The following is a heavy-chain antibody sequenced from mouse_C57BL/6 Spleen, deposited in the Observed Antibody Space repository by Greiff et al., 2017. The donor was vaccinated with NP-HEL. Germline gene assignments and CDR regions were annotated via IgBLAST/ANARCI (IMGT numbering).Heavy chain of an antibody. Sequence: EVKLMESGGDLVKPGGSLKLSCAASGFTFSSYGMSWVRQTPDKRLEWVATISSGGSYTYYPDSVKGRFTISRDNAKNTLYLQMSSLKSEDTAMYYCARPSMVTDWFAYWGQGTLVTVSA. CDR1: GFTFSSYG. D-gene: IGHD2-2*01. CDR2: ISSGGSYT. V-gene: IGHV5-6*01. CDR3: ARPSMVTDWFAY. J-gene: IGHJ3*01.